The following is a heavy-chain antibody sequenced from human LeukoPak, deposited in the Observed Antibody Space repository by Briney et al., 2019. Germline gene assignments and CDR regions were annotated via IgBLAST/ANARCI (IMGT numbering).Heavy chain of an antibody. V-gene: IGHV3-30*14. CDR1: GFTFSSYA. Sequence: GGSLRLSCAVSGFTFSSYAMHWVRQAPGKGLEWVAVISHDGSTKYYADSVKGRFTISRDNSKNTLYLQMNSLRVEDTAVYYCARSRRFDYWGQGTLVTVSS. CDR2: ISHDGSTK. CDR3: ARSRRFDY. J-gene: IGHJ4*02.